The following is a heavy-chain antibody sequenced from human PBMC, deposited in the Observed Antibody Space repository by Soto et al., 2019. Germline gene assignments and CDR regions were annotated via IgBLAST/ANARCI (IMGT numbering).Heavy chain of an antibody. CDR1: GFIFRSYA. Sequence: WGSLRLSCLASGFIFRSYAMHWVRQAPGKGLEWVAVITYDGINGYYADSVRGRFAISRDNTKNTLYLQMNSLRPEDTAVYYCARAFSGSYPNFDYWGQGTLVTVS. CDR3: ARAFSGSYPNFDY. V-gene: IGHV3-30*09. CDR2: ITYDGING. D-gene: IGHD1-26*01. J-gene: IGHJ4*02.